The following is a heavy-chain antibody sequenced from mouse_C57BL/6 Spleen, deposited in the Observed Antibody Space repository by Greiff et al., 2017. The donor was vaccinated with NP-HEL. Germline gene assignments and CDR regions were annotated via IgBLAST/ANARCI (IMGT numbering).Heavy chain of an antibody. D-gene: IGHD3-3*01. V-gene: IGHV1-54*01. CDR1: GYAFTNYL. J-gene: IGHJ2*01. CDR2: INPGSGGT. Sequence: VQLQESGAELVRPGTSVKVSCKASGYAFTNYLIEWVKQRPGQGLEWIGVINPGSGGTNYNEKFKGKATLTADKSSSTAYMQLSSLTSEDSAVYFCARSGHTFDYWGQGTTLTVSS. CDR3: ARSGHTFDY.